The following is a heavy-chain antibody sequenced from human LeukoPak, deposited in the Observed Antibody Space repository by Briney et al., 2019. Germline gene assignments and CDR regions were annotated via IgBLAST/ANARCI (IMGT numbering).Heavy chain of an antibody. CDR1: GFTFSTSW. J-gene: IGHJ4*02. V-gene: IGHV3-74*01. CDR3: AREGLTIDY. CDR2: INSDGRSR. Sequence: GGSLRLSCSASGFTFSTSWMHWVRQAPGKGLRWVSRINSDGRSRSYADSVKGRFTISRDSAKNTLHLQMNSLKVEDTAVYYCAREGLTIDYWGQGALVTVSS.